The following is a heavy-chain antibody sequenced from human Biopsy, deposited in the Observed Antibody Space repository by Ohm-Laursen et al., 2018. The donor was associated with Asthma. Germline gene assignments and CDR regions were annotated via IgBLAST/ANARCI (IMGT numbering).Heavy chain of an antibody. V-gene: IGHV1-2*06. J-gene: IGHJ5*02. Sequence: SVKVSCKTSGYTFIGYHIHWVRQAPGQGLEWMGRINPNSGGTNYAQKFQGRVTMTSDTSISTAYMELSRLGSDDTALYYCARGQKSPGDRWFDPWGQGTLVTVSS. CDR3: ARGQKSPGDRWFDP. CDR2: INPNSGGT. D-gene: IGHD7-27*01. CDR1: GYTFIGYH.